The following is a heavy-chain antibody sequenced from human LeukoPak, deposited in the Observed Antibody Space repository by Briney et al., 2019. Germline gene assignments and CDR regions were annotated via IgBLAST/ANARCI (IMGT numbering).Heavy chain of an antibody. CDR1: GYTFTSYG. CDR3: ASLGYCTNGVCSGDQSRDY. J-gene: IGHJ4*02. CDR2: ISAYNGNT. Sequence: GASVKVSCKASGYTFTSYGISWVRQAPGQGLEWMGWISAYNGNTNYAQKLQGRVTMTTDTSTSTAYMELSSLRSEDTAVYYCASLGYCTNGVCSGDQSRDYWGQGTLVTVSS. D-gene: IGHD2-8*01. V-gene: IGHV1-18*01.